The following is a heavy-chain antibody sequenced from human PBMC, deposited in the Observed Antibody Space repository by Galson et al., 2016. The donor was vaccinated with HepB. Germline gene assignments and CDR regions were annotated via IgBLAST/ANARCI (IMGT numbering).Heavy chain of an antibody. D-gene: IGHD3-9*01. CDR3: ARGTSSPYYDMLTGPSPWFDP. Sequence: TLSLTCTVSGGSVNSGRDYWGWIRQPSGKGLEWIGYIDNSGSTYHHPSLERRIALPVDTSQNQFSLNLTSVPAADTAVYYCARGTSSPYYDMLTGPSPWFDPWGQGTLVTVSS. CDR2: IDNSGST. J-gene: IGHJ5*02. V-gene: IGHV4-31*03. CDR1: GGSVNSGRDY.